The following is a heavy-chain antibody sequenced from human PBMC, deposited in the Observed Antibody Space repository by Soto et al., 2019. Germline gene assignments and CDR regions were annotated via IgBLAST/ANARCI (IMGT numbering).Heavy chain of an antibody. CDR3: ARDGMATINSY. D-gene: IGHD5-12*01. CDR2: ISSSSSYI. Sequence: GGSLRLSCAASGFTFSSYSMNWVRQAPGKGLEWVSSISSSSSYIYYADSVKGRFTISRDNAKNSLYLQMNSLRAEDTAVYYCARDGMATINSYWGQGTLVTVSS. CDR1: GFTFSSYS. V-gene: IGHV3-21*01. J-gene: IGHJ4*02.